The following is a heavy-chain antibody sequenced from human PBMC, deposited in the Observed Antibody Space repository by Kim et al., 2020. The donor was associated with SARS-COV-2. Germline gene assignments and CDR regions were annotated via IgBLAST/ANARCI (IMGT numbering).Heavy chain of an antibody. CDR3: ARGGWAYSYGGVDY. V-gene: IGHV3-74*01. D-gene: IGHD5-18*01. CDR1: GFTFSNYR. Sequence: GGSLRLSCAASGFTFSNYRMHWVRQAPGKGLVWVSRINSDGSSTSYADSVKGRFTISRDNAKNTLYLQMNSLRAEDTAVYYCARGGWAYSYGGVDYWGQGTLVTVSS. CDR2: INSDGSST. J-gene: IGHJ4*02.